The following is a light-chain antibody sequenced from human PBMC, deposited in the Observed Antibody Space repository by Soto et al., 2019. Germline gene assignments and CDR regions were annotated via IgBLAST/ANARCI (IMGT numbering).Light chain of an antibody. J-gene: IGLJ2*01. CDR1: SSDVGGYNY. V-gene: IGLV2-8*01. CDR3: SSYAGNILI. Sequence: QSVLTQPPSDSGSPGQSVAISCTGTSSDVGGYNYVSWYQQHPGKAPKLLIYEVSKRPSGVPDRFSGSKSGNTASLNVSGLQAEDEADYYCSSYAGNILIFGGGTKVTVL. CDR2: EVS.